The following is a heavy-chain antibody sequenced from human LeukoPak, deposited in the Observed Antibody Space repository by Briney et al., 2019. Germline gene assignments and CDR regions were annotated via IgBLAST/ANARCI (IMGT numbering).Heavy chain of an antibody. CDR1: GYSIISGYY. Sequence: SETLSLTCTVSGYSIISGYYWGWIRQSPGKGLEWIGSIYHSGSTYYNPSLKSRVTISVDTSKNQFSLKLSSVTAADTAVYYCARATGYSPTPWDVWGQGTTVTVSS. D-gene: IGHD3-9*01. CDR2: IYHSGST. CDR3: ARATGYSPTPWDV. J-gene: IGHJ6*02. V-gene: IGHV4-38-2*02.